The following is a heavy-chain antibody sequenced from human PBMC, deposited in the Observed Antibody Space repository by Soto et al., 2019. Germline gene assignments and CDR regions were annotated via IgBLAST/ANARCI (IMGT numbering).Heavy chain of an antibody. CDR2: INVGNGNT. J-gene: IGHJ4*02. D-gene: IGHD2-21*02. CDR3: ARSIVVVTAADY. V-gene: IGHV1-3*01. CDR1: GYTFTSYA. Sequence: GASVKVSCKASGYTFTSYAMHWVRQAPGQRLEWMGWINVGNGNTKYSQKFQGRVTITRDTSASTAYMGLSSLRSEDTAVYYCARSIVVVTAADYWGQGTLVTVSS.